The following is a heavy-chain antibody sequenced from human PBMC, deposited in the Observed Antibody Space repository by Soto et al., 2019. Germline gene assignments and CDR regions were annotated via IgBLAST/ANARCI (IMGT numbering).Heavy chain of an antibody. J-gene: IGHJ4*02. CDR1: GFTFSNAW. CDR3: TTDPSQSIVGATMTLIVLVY. Sequence: GGSVRLSCAASGFTFSNAWMNWVRQAPGKGLEWVGRIKSKTDGGTTDYAAPVKGRFTISRDDSKNTLYLQMNSLKTEDTAVYYCTTDPSQSIVGATMTLIVLVYWGQGTLVTVSS. CDR2: IKSKTDGGTT. D-gene: IGHD1-26*01. V-gene: IGHV3-15*07.